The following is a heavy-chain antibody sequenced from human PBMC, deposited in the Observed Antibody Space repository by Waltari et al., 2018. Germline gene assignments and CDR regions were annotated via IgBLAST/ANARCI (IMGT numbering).Heavy chain of an antibody. V-gene: IGHV3-7*01. J-gene: IGHJ4*02. Sequence: EVQLVESGGGMVQPGESLRLSCAASGITFTSYWMSWVRRAPGKGLDWVANIKQDGSEKYYVDSVKGRFTISRDNAKNSVYLQMNSLRADDTAVYYCASDGGPFDYWGQGTLVTVSS. CDR3: ASDGGPFDY. CDR2: IKQDGSEK. CDR1: GITFTSYW.